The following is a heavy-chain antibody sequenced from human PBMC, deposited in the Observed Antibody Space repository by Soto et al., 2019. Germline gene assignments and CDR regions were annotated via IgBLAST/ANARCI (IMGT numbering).Heavy chain of an antibody. V-gene: IGHV3-13*01. D-gene: IGHD5-18*01. CDR3: VRAHSYGPPPYYFYYIGV. CDR2: IGTAGDT. Sequence: AGSLRVSCAASGFIVSAYDMHWVRQATGKGLEWVSAIGTAGDTYYPGSVKGRFTVSRENAKNSLYLQMNSLTVGDTAVYYCVRAHSYGPPPYYFYYIGVWGKGTTVTGSS. J-gene: IGHJ6*03. CDR1: GFIVSAYD.